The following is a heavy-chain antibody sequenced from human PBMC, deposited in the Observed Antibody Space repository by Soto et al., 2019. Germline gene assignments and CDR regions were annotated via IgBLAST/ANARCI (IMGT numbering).Heavy chain of an antibody. J-gene: IGHJ6*02. D-gene: IGHD3-22*01. V-gene: IGHV1-58*01. CDR3: AAIPDRYYYDSSGYLYYYYGMDV. Sequence: SVKVSCKASGFTFTSSAVQWVRQARGQRLEWKGWIVVGSGNTNYAQKFQERVTITRDMSTSTAYMELSSLRSEDTAVYYCAAIPDRYYYDSSGYLYYYYGMDVWGQGTTVTVSS. CDR1: GFTFTSSA. CDR2: IVVGSGNT.